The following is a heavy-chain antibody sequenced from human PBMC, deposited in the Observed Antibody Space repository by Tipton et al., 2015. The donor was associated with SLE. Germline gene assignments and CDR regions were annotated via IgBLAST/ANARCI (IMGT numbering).Heavy chain of an antibody. Sequence: GSLRLSCAVSGFTFSDYYMNWVRQAPGKGLEWVAYISSRGSTIYYADSVKGRFTMSRDNAKNSLSLQMNSLRAEDTAVYYCARASLLYGSGRPFDYWGQGTLVTVSS. CDR1: GFTFSDYY. CDR3: ARASLLYGSGRPFDY. V-gene: IGHV3-11*04. D-gene: IGHD3-10*01. CDR2: ISSRGSTI. J-gene: IGHJ4*02.